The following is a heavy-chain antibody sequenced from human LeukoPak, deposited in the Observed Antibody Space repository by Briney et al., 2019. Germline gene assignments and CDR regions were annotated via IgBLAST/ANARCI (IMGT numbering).Heavy chain of an antibody. D-gene: IGHD6-19*01. V-gene: IGHV1-8*01. Sequence: GASVKVSCKASGYTFTTYDINWVRQATGQGLEWMGWMNPTSGYTGYAQKFQGRITMTRDTSLRTAYMGLSSLRSEDTAVYYCARVAGSVDSWGQGTLVTVSS. J-gene: IGHJ4*02. CDR3: ARVAGSVDS. CDR2: MNPTSGYT. CDR1: GYTFTTYD.